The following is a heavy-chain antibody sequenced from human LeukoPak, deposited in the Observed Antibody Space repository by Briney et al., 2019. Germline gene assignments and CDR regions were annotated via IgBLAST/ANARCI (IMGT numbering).Heavy chain of an antibody. D-gene: IGHD6-13*01. V-gene: IGHV4-59*12. CDR3: ARLIAADPQLDY. Sequence: SETLSLTCTVSGGSISSYYWSWIRQPPGKGLEWIGYIYYSGSTNYNPSLKSRVTISVDTSKNQFSLKLSSVTAADTAVYYCARLIAADPQLDYWGQGTLVTVSS. CDR1: GGSISSYY. J-gene: IGHJ4*02. CDR2: IYYSGST.